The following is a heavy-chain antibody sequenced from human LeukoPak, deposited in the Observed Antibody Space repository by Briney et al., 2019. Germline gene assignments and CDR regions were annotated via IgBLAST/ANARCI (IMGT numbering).Heavy chain of an antibody. D-gene: IGHD1-26*01. CDR1: GGFISSYY. CDR2: NYYSRTT. J-gene: IGHJ2*01. V-gene: IGHV4-59*01. Sequence: SETLSLTCTVSGGFISSYYWSWIRQPPGKGLVWTGYNYYSRTTEDNPSLKSGVTISADTSKNQCSLKLNSVTAADTAVYYCVRRQWELQYFGLWGRGTLVAVSS. CDR3: VRRQWELQYFGL.